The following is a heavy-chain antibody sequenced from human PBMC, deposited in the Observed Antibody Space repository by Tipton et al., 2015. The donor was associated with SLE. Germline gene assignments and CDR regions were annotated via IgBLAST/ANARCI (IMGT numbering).Heavy chain of an antibody. CDR3: AREWADDAFDI. J-gene: IGHJ3*02. Sequence: LRLSCTVSGGSISSYYWSWIRQPPGKGLEWIGDISYSGSTNYSPSLKSRVTISVDTSKNQFSLKLTSVTAADTAVYFCAREWADDAFDIWGRGTRVTVSS. CDR1: GGSISSYY. V-gene: IGHV4-59*01. CDR2: ISYSGST.